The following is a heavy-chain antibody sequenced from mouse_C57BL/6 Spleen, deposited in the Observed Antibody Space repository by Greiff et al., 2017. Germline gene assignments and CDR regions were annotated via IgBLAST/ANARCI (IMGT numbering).Heavy chain of an antibody. CDR2: ISYDGSN. V-gene: IGHV3-6*01. D-gene: IGHD1-1*02. CDR1: GYSITSGYY. J-gene: IGHJ2*01. Sequence: VQLKESGPGLVKPSQSLSLTCSVTGYSITSGYYWNWIRQFPGNKLEWMGYISYDGSNNYNPSLKNRISITRDTSKNQFFLKLNSVTTEDTATXYCARDPYGYFDYWGQGTTLTVSS. CDR3: ARDPYGYFDY.